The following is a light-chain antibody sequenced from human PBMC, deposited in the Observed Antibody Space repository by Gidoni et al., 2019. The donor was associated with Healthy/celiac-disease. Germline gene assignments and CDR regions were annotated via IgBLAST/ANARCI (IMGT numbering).Light chain of an antibody. V-gene: IGKV3-15*01. Sequence: EIVLTQSPATLSVSPGERATLSCRASQSVSSNLAWYQQKPGQAPRLLIYVASTRATGIPARFSGSGSGTEFTLTISSLQYEDFAVYYCQQYNNWRTFGQGTKVEIK. CDR3: QQYNNWRT. CDR2: VAS. J-gene: IGKJ1*01. CDR1: QSVSSN.